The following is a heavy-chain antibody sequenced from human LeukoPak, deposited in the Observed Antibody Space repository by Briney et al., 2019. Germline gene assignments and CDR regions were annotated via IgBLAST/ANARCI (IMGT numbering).Heavy chain of an antibody. CDR3: AKARSGGYYYDSSGYPELYFDY. Sequence: GGSLRLSCAVSGFTFSSYGMHWVRQAPGKGLEWVAVISYDGSNKYYADSVKGRFTISRDNSKNTLYLQMNSLRAEDTAVYYCAKARSGGYYYDSSGYPELYFDYWGQGTLVTVSS. D-gene: IGHD3-22*01. V-gene: IGHV3-30*18. CDR1: GFTFSSYG. CDR2: ISYDGSNK. J-gene: IGHJ4*02.